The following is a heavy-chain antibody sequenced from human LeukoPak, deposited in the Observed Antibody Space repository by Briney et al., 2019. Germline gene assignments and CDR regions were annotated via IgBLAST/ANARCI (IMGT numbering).Heavy chain of an antibody. Sequence: PGGSLRLSCAASGFTFSSYWMHWVRQAPGEGLVWVSRINSDGSSTSYADSVKGRFTISRDNAKNTLYLQMNSLRAEDTAVYYCARDSSSSWYQDWGQGTLVTVSS. CDR3: ARDSSSSWYQD. CDR2: INSDGSST. D-gene: IGHD6-13*01. CDR1: GFTFSSYW. V-gene: IGHV3-74*01. J-gene: IGHJ4*02.